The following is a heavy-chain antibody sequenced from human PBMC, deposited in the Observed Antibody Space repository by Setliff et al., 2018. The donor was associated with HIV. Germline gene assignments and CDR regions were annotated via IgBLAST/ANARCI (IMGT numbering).Heavy chain of an antibody. D-gene: IGHD1-1*01. J-gene: IGHJ4*02. V-gene: IGHV4-4*08. Sequence: PSETLSLTCTVSGVSGGSINNYQWSWIRQPPGKGLEWIGYIYTSGSTYYNPSLKSRLTISVDTSTNKFSLKLSSVTAADTAVYYCARLRGLNLEPFDYWGQGTLVTVSS. CDR3: ARLRGLNLEPFDY. CDR2: IYTSGST. CDR1: GGSINNYQ.